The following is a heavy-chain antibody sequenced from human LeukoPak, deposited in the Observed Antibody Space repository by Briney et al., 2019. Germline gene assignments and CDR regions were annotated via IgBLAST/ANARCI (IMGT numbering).Heavy chain of an antibody. V-gene: IGHV5-51*01. J-gene: IGHJ4*02. Sequence: GESLNISCTSSGNNFRADFIGCVRQIPGKGLEWMAIIYPGDSQTRYSPSFEGQVTISADKSINTSYLRWSSLKASDTAIYYCGRQSSDFWGQGTLVTVSS. CDR3: GRQSSDF. CDR1: GNNFRADF. CDR2: IYPGDSQT. D-gene: IGHD3-3*01.